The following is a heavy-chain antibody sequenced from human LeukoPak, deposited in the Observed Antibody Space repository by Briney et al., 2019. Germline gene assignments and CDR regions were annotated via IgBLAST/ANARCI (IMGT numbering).Heavy chain of an antibody. CDR3: ARGVDYGDYRGRNWFDP. Sequence: PSETLSLTCAVYGGSFSGYYWSWIRQPPGKGLEWIGEINHSGSTNYNPSLKSRATISVDTSKNQFSLKLSSVTAADTAVYYCARGVDYGDYRGRNWFDPWGQGTLVTVSS. J-gene: IGHJ5*02. D-gene: IGHD4-17*01. CDR2: INHSGST. CDR1: GGSFSGYY. V-gene: IGHV4-34*01.